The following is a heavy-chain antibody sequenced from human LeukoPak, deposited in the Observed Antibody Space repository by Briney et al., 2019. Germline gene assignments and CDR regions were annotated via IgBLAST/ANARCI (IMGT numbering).Heavy chain of an antibody. D-gene: IGHD3-16*02. CDR1: GDSISSYY. J-gene: IGHJ4*02. CDR3: ARAGFIYRKFHFDY. Sequence: SETLYLTCTVSGDSISSYYWSWIRQPPGKGLEWIGYIYYGGSTNYNPSLKSRVTISVDTSKNQFSLKLSSLTAADTAVYYCARAGFIYRKFHFDYWGQGTLVTVSS. CDR2: IYYGGST. V-gene: IGHV4-59*01.